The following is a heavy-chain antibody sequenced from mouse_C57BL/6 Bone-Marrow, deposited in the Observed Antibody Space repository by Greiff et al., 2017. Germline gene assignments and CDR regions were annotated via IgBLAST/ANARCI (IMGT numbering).Heavy chain of an antibody. Sequence: QVQLQQPGAELVKPGASVKLSCKASGYTFTSYWMHWVKQRPGQGLEWIGEIDPSDSYTNYNQKFKGKATLTVDTSSSTAYMQLSSLTSEDSAVYYCARYGIYYGWMDYWGQGTSVTVSS. CDR2: IDPSDSYT. CDR1: GYTFTSYW. CDR3: ARYGIYYGWMDY. V-gene: IGHV1-50*01. J-gene: IGHJ4*01. D-gene: IGHD2-2*01.